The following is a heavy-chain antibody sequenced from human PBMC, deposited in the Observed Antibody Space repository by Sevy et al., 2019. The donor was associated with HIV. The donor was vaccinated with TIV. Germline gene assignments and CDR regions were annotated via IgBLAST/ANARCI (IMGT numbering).Heavy chain of an antibody. CDR1: GFTFSSYE. J-gene: IGHJ4*02. CDR3: ATEGATGTIDY. V-gene: IGHV3-48*03. Sequence: GESLKISCAASGFTFSSYEMNWVRQAPGKGLEWVSYISSSGSTIYYADSVKGRFTISRDNAKNSLSLQMDSLRAEDTAVYYCATEGATGTIDYWGQGTLVTVSS. D-gene: IGHD1-1*01. CDR2: ISSSGSTI.